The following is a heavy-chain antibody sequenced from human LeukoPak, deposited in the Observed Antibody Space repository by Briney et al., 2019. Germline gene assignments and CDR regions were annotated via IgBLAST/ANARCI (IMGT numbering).Heavy chain of an antibody. Sequence: PGGSLRLSCAASGFTFSAYGMQWVRQAPGKGLEWVGVILDVGSNAHYADAVRGRFTVSRDNSKNTLYLQMNSLRDEDTAVYYCARDSITGDNSLDYWGRGTLVTVSS. CDR3: ARDSITGDNSLDY. CDR2: ILDVGSNA. CDR1: GFTFSAYG. V-gene: IGHV3-33*05. J-gene: IGHJ4*02. D-gene: IGHD7-27*01.